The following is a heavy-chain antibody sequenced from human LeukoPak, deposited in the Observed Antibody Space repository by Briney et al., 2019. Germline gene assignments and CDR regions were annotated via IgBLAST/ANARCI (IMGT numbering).Heavy chain of an antibody. Sequence: SETLSLTCTVSGASVRSHYWSWIRQPPGKGLDWIGYIYYSGSTNYNPSLKSRVTISLDTSKNQFSLRLSSVTAADTAVYYCARSYDSRGYYYYGMDVWGQGTTVTVSS. J-gene: IGHJ6*02. CDR3: ARSYDSRGYYYYGMDV. D-gene: IGHD3-22*01. CDR1: GASVRSHY. V-gene: IGHV4-59*02. CDR2: IYYSGST.